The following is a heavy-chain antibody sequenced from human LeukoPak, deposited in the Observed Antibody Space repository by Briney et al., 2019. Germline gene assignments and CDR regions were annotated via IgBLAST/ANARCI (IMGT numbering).Heavy chain of an antibody. J-gene: IGHJ4*02. D-gene: IGHD4-23*01. CDR1: GFTFSNYA. V-gene: IGHV3-23*01. Sequence: GGSLRLSCAASGFTFSNYAMTWVRQAPGKGLEWVSTISDSGDNTYYADSVKGRFTISRDNSKRTLYVLMSSLGAEDTAIYYCAKGDYGGCPHYFDYWGQGTLVTVSS. CDR3: AKGDYGGCPHYFDY. CDR2: ISDSGDNT.